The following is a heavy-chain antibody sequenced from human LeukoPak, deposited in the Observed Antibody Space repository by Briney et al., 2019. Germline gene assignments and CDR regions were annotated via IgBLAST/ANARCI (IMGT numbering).Heavy chain of an antibody. CDR1: GGSISSSSYY. D-gene: IGHD6-19*01. V-gene: IGHV4-39*01. CDR2: IYYSGST. J-gene: IGHJ4*02. Sequence: SETLSLTCTVSGGSISSSSYYWGWIRQPPGKGLEWIGSIYYSGSTYYNPSLKSRVTISVDTSKNQFSLKLSSVTAADTAVYYCARRRLGRIGYFDYWGQGTLVTVSS. CDR3: ARRRLGRIGYFDY.